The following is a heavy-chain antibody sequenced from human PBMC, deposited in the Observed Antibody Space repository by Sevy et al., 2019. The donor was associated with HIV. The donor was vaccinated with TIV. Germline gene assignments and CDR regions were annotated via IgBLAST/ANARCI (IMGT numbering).Heavy chain of an antibody. CDR3: AKDFTGYNGMDV. CDR1: GIIFTTSG. CDR2: ISYHGRDK. D-gene: IGHD1-1*01. Sequence: GGSLRLSCVVSGIIFTTSGMHWVRQAPGKGLEWVAVISYHGRDKFYEDSVKGRATNTRNNSKNILYLEMDSLRTEDTAVYYCAKDFTGYNGMDVWGQGTMVTVSS. J-gene: IGHJ6*02. V-gene: IGHV3-30*18.